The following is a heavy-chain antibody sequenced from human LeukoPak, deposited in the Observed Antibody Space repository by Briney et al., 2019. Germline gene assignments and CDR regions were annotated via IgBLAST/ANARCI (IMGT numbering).Heavy chain of an antibody. CDR3: ARGRYSDTAMDPVFDH. D-gene: IGHD5-18*01. J-gene: IGHJ4*02. CDR2: IIPIFGTA. Sequence: GASVKVSCKASGGTFSIYAISWVRQAPGQGLEWMGGIIPIFGTANYAQKFQGRVTITTDESTSTAYMELSSLRSEDTAVYYCARGRYSDTAMDPVFDHWGQGTLVTVSS. V-gene: IGHV1-69*05. CDR1: GGTFSIYA.